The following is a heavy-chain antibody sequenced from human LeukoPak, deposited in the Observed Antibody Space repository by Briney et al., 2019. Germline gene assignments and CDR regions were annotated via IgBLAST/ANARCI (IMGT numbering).Heavy chain of an antibody. J-gene: IGHJ4*02. CDR1: GFTFSSFG. Sequence: GGSLRLSCAASGFTFSSFGIHWVRQAPGKGLEWVAVISYDGSNKYYTDSVKGRFTISRDNSKNTLYLQMNSLRAEDTAVYYCTRRLDDWGQGTLVTVSS. D-gene: IGHD3-16*01. V-gene: IGHV3-30*03. CDR3: TRRLDD. CDR2: ISYDGSNK.